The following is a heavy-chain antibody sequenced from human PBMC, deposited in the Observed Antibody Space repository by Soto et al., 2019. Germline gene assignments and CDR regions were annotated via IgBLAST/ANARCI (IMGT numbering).Heavy chain of an antibody. D-gene: IGHD3-3*01. V-gene: IGHV3-23*01. CDR3: ARKIRFLEWLSAFDI. CDR2: FSGSGGST. Sequence: PGGSLRLSCAASGFTFSSYHMNWVCQAPGKGLEWVSGFSGSGGSTYYADSVKGRFTISRDNSKNTLYLQMNSLRAEDTAVYYCARKIRFLEWLSAFDIWGQGTMVTVSS. CDR1: GFTFSSYH. J-gene: IGHJ3*02.